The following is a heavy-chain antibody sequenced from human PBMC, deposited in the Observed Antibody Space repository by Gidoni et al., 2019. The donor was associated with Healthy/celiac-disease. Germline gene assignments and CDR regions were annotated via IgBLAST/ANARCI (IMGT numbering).Heavy chain of an antibody. Sequence: EVQLVESGGGLVKPGGSLRLSCTASGFTFSSYSMNWVRQAPGKGLEWVSSISSSSSYIYYADSVKGRFTISRDNAKNSLYLQMNSLRAEDTAVYYCARSKGPYNQWLVAYDAFDIWGQGTMVTVSS. J-gene: IGHJ3*02. V-gene: IGHV3-21*01. CDR2: ISSSSSYI. CDR1: GFTFSSYS. D-gene: IGHD6-19*01. CDR3: ARSKGPYNQWLVAYDAFDI.